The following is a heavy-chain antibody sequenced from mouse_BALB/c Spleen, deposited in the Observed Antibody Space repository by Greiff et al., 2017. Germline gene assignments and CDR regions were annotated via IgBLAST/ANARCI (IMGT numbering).Heavy chain of an antibody. CDR2: INPYNDGT. CDR1: GYTFTSYV. J-gene: IGHJ4*01. V-gene: IGHV1-14*01. Sequence: VQLQQSGPELVKPGASVKMSCKASGYTFTSYVMHWVKQKPGQGLEWIGYINPYNDGTKYNEKFKGATLTSDKSSSTAYMELSSLTSEDSAVYYCARSDGNYAMDYWGQGTSVTVSS. CDR3: ARSDGNYAMDY.